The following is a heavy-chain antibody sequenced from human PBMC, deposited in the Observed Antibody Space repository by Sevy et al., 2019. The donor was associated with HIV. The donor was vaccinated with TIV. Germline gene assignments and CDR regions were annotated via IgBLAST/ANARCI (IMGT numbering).Heavy chain of an antibody. D-gene: IGHD2-21*01. Sequence: GGSLRLSCAASGFTFSDYFMGWVRNAPGKGLEWIANINQDGSQKNYVDSVKGRFTITRDNAKNLFSLQMNSLRVDDTAVYYCARELWPGDYWGQGTLVTVSS. J-gene: IGHJ4*02. CDR1: GFTFSDYF. V-gene: IGHV3-7*01. CDR2: INQDGSQK. CDR3: ARELWPGDY.